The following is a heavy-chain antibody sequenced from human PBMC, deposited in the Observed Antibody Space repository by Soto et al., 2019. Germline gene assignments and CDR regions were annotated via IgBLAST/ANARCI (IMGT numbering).Heavy chain of an antibody. CDR3: ARVLDQLPVGVSFVT. J-gene: IGHJ5*02. V-gene: IGHV1-69*06. CDR2: FIPAFGTA. D-gene: IGHD2-2*01. CDR1: GGTFNSYL. Sequence: QVQLVQSGAEVKNPGSSVKVSCKTSGGTFNSYLIDWVRQAPGQGLEWMGGFIPAFGTAKYAQKFQGRVTINPDKSTSTAAMELRTLTSEDTSVYFCARVLDQLPVGVSFVTWGQGTLVTFSS.